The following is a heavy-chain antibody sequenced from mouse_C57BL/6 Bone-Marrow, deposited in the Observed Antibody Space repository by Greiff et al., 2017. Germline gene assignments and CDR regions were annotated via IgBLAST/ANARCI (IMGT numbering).Heavy chain of an antibody. J-gene: IGHJ1*03. CDR3: ARDYRDFDV. CDR2: IWSGGST. Sequence: VQLVESGPGLVQPSQSLSITCTVSGFSLTSYGVHWVRQSPGKGLEWLGVIWSGGSTDYNAAYISRLSISKDDSKSLFFFKMNSLQADDTAIYFSARDYRDFDVWGTGTTVTVSS. CDR1: GFSLTSYG. V-gene: IGHV2-2*01.